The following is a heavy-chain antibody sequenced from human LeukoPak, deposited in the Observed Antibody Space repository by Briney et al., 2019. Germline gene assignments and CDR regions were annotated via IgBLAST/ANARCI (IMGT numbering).Heavy chain of an antibody. CDR1: GFTFSSYA. CDR2: IIGSGGST. V-gene: IGHV3-23*01. Sequence: GGSLRLSCAASGFTFSSYAMSWVRQAPGKGLNWVSVIIGSGGSTYYADSVKGRFTISRDNSKNTLYLQMNSLRAEDTAVYYCAKSVESAVTTNPYFDYWGQGILVTVSS. CDR3: AKSVESAVTTNPYFDY. D-gene: IGHD4-17*01. J-gene: IGHJ4*02.